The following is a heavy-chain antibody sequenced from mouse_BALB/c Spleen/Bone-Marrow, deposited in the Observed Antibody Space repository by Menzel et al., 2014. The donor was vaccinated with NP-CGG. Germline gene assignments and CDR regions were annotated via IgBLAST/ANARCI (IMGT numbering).Heavy chain of an antibody. Sequence: EVQLVESGGGLVQPGGSRKLSCVASGFTFSSFGMHWVRQAPEKGLEWVAYISSGSSSTYYADTLKGRFTISRDNPKNTLYLQMTSLRSEDTAMYYCARGYYCGSSHYWYFDVWGAGTTVTVSS. CDR3: ARGYYCGSSHYWYFDV. D-gene: IGHD1-1*01. J-gene: IGHJ1*01. V-gene: IGHV5-17*02. CDR2: ISSGSSST. CDR1: GFTFSSFG.